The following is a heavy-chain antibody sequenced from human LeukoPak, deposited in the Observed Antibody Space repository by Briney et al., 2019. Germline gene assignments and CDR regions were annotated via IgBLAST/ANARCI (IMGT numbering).Heavy chain of an antibody. V-gene: IGHV3-33*06. J-gene: IGHJ4*02. CDR2: IWHNGNKK. CDR1: GFTFSCYC. CDR3: AKDGQNIAARRGPLDY. D-gene: IGHD6-6*01. Sequence: PGGSLRLSCETSGFTFSCYCMHWVRQAPGKGLEWVAVIWHNGNKKYYADSVKGRFTISRDNSKNTLYLQMNSLRAADTAVYYCAKDGQNIAARRGPLDYWGQGTLVTVSS.